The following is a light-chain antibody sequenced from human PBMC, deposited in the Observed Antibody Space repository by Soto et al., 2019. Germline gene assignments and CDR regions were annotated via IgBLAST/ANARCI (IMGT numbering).Light chain of an antibody. CDR2: KAS. CDR3: LQYNSYST. J-gene: IGKJ1*01. CDR1: QSISSW. Sequence: DTQMTQSPSTLSASVGDRVTITCRASQSISSWLAWYQQKPGKAPKILIYKASTLESGVPSRFSGSGSGTEFTLTISSLQPDDFATYYCLQYNSYSTFGQGTKVEIK. V-gene: IGKV1-5*03.